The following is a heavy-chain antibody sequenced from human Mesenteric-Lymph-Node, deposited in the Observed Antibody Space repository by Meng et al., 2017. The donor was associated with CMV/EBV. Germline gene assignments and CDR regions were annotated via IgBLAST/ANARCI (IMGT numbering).Heavy chain of an antibody. CDR1: GFTFNHYV. J-gene: IGHJ4*02. Sequence: GGSLRPSCAASGFTFNHYVMTWVRQTPVRGLEWVSDISNYGETTNYADSVKGRFTISRDNSKNTLYLEMNSLRAEDTALYYCARLLDDWGQGTLVTVSS. CDR3: ARLLDD. D-gene: IGHD2/OR15-2a*01. CDR2: ISNYGETT. V-gene: IGHV3-23*01.